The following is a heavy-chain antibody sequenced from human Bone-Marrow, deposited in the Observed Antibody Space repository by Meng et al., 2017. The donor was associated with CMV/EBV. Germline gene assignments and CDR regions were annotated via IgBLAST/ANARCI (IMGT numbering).Heavy chain of an antibody. J-gene: IGHJ5*02. CDR3: SRGPRITIFGVVNPWFDP. CDR2: INHSGST. Sequence: GSLRLSCAVYGGSFSGYYWSWIRQPPGKGLEWIGEINHSGSTNYNPSLKSRLTISVDTSKNQFSLKLSSVTAADTAVYYCSRGPRITIFGVVNPWFDPWGQGTRVTVYS. V-gene: IGHV4-34*01. CDR1: GGSFSGYY. D-gene: IGHD3-3*01.